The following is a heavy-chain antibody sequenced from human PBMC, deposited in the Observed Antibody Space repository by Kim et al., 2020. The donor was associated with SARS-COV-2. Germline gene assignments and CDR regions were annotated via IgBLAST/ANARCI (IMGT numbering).Heavy chain of an antibody. CDR1: GFTFSSYA. J-gene: IGHJ6*02. CDR2: ISGGGGST. Sequence: GGSLRLSCAASGFTFSSYAMSWVRQAPGKGLEWVSGISGGGGSTYYADSVKGRFTISRDNSKNTLYLQMNSLRAEDTAVYYCAKGFSSGGYDDTDVWGQGTTVTVSS. D-gene: IGHD6-19*01. V-gene: IGHV3-23*01. CDR3: AKGFSSGGYDDTDV.